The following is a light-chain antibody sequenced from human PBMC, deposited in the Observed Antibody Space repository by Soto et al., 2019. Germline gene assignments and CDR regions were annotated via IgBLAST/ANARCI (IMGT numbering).Light chain of an antibody. CDR3: FSYTTSSTLV. Sequence: QSALTQPASVSGSPGQSITISCTGTSSDVGGYNYVSWYQQHPAKAPKLMIYEVSNRPSGVSHRFSGSKSGNTASLTISGLQAEDVDDYCFSYTTSSTLVFGGGTKLTVL. V-gene: IGLV2-14*01. J-gene: IGLJ3*02. CDR1: SSDVGGYNY. CDR2: EVS.